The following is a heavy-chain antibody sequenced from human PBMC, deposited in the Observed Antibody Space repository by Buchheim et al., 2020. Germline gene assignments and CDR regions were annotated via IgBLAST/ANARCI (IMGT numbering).Heavy chain of an antibody. V-gene: IGHV4-34*01. CDR1: GGSFSGYY. D-gene: IGHD3-10*01. J-gene: IGHJ4*02. Sequence: QVQLQQWGAGLLKPSETLSLTCAVYGGSFSGYYWSWIRQPPGKGLEWIGELNHSGSTNYNPSLKSRVTISVDTSKNQFSLQLSSVTAADTAVYYCARTLTYYYGSGSLSPFAYWGQGTL. CDR2: LNHSGST. CDR3: ARTLTYYYGSGSLSPFAY.